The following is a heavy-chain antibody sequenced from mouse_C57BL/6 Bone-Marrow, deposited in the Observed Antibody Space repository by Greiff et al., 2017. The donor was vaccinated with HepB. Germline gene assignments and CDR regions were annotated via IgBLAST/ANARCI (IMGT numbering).Heavy chain of an antibody. Sequence: EVKLMESGEGLVKPGGSLKLSCAASGFTFSSYAMSWVRQTPEKRLEWVAYISSGGDYIYYADTVKGRFTISRDNARNTLYLQMSSLKSEDTAMYYCTRGGGYSNYFDYWGQGTTLTVSS. CDR3: TRGGGYSNYFDY. V-gene: IGHV5-9-1*02. D-gene: IGHD2-5*01. J-gene: IGHJ2*01. CDR1: GFTFSSYA. CDR2: ISSGGDYI.